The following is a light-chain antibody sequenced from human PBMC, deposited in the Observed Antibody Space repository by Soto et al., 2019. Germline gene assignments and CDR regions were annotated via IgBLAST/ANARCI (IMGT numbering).Light chain of an antibody. V-gene: IGKV1-12*01. Sequence: DIQITQSPSSVSASVGDRVTATRRASQNVSTWLTWYQQTPGKAPNLLIYGASTLQRGVPSRFSGSGSGTEFTLTISSLQPEDFAIYFCQQGSRFPFTFGPGTKVDIK. CDR2: GAS. CDR1: QNVSTW. CDR3: QQGSRFPFT. J-gene: IGKJ3*01.